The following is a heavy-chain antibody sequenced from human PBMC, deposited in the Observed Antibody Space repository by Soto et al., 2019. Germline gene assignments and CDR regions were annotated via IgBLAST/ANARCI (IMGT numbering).Heavy chain of an antibody. V-gene: IGHV3-64*02. CDR2: ISRSGDRT. Sequence: EVQLVESGEGLVQPGGPLRLSCAASGFTFSSYNIHWIRQAPGKGLEFVSAISRSGDRTYYADSVKGRFTITRDNSKNTVWLQMGSLRAEHMAVYYCARARCSSGQCYYFDYWGRGALVSVSS. D-gene: IGHD2-15*01. CDR1: GFTFSSYN. J-gene: IGHJ4*02. CDR3: ARARCSSGQCYYFDY.